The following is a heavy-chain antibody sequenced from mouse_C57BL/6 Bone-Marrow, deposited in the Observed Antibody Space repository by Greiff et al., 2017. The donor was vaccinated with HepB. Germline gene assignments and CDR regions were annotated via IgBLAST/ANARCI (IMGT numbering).Heavy chain of an antibody. D-gene: IGHD4-1*01. Sequence: VKLQESGPELVKPGASVKISCKASGYAFSSSWMNWVKQRPGKGLEWIGRIYPGDGDTNYNGKFKGKATLTADKSSSTAYMQLSSLTSEDSAVYFCANTGDYWGQGTTLTVSS. J-gene: IGHJ2*01. CDR2: IYPGDGDT. V-gene: IGHV1-82*01. CDR1: GYAFSSSW. CDR3: ANTGDY.